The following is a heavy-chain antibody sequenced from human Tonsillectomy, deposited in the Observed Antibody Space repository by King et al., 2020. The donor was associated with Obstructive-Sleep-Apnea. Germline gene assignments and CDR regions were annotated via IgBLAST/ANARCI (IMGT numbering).Heavy chain of an antibody. CDR2: MTVFNGDA. CDR3: ARDRDGRGYFDY. D-gene: IGHD5-24*01. Sequence: IQLVQSGAEVKKPGASVKDSCRASGYTFTSYSLGWVRQAPGQGLEWMGWMTVFNGDAIYAQTLQGRVTLTTDTSTNTAYMELRSLASDDTAVYYCARDRDGRGYFDYWGQGTLVTVSS. CDR1: GYTFTSYS. V-gene: IGHV1-18*04. J-gene: IGHJ4*02.